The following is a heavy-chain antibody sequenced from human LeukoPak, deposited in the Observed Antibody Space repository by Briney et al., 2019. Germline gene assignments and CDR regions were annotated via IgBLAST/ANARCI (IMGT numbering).Heavy chain of an antibody. D-gene: IGHD4/OR15-4a*01. V-gene: IGHV3-48*04. J-gene: IGHJ4*02. CDR1: GFTFSSYW. CDR3: ARRAGAYSHPYDY. CDR2: ISSSGSTI. Sequence: GGSLRLSCAASGFTFSSYWMSWVRQAPGKGLEWVSYISSSGSTIYYADSVKGRFTISRDNAKNSLYLQMNSLRAEDTAVYFCARRAGAYSHPYDYWGQGTQVTVSS.